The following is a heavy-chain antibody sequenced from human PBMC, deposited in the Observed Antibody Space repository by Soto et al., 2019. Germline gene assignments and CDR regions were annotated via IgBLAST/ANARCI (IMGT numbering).Heavy chain of an antibody. CDR3: ARDQGSGWFASFTDY. CDR1: GYTFTSYG. D-gene: IGHD6-19*01. CDR2: ISAYNGNT. V-gene: IGHV1-18*01. J-gene: IGHJ4*02. Sequence: ASVKVSCKASGYTFTSYGISWVRQAPGQGLEWMGWISAYNGNTNYAQKLQGRGTMTTDTSTSKAYMGLRSLGSDDTAVYYCARDQGSGWFASFTDYWGQGTLVTVSS.